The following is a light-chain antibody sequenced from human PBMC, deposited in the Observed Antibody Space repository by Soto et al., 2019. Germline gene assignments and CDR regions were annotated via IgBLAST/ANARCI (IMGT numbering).Light chain of an antibody. CDR3: QQYGSSPPRT. CDR2: GAS. Sequence: EIVLTQSPGTLSLSPGERATLSCRASQSVSSSYLAWYQQKPGQAPRLLIYGASSRATGIPDRFSGSGSGTDFTLTISRLEPQAFAVYYCQQYGSSPPRTFGQGTKVHIK. J-gene: IGKJ1*01. CDR1: QSVSSSY. V-gene: IGKV3-20*01.